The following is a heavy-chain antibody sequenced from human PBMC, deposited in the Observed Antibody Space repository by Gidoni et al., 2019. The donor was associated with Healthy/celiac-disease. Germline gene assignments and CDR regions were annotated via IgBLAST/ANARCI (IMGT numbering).Heavy chain of an antibody. CDR2: ISGSGGIT. D-gene: IGHD6-19*01. CDR3: AKVALEAVAHLWQDV. J-gene: IGHJ6*04. CDR1: GLPLSSYA. V-gene: IGHV3-23*01. Sequence: EVQLLESGGGFVQHGGYLRLSCAASGLPLSSYAMSWVRQAPGKVMVWVSAISGSGGITYYADSVQGWFTISRDNSKNTLYLQLNSLRSEDTAVYYCAKVALEAVAHLWQDVWVKGTTVTVSS.